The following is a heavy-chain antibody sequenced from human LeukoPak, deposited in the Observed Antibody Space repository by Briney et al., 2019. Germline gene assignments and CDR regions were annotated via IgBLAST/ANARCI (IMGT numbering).Heavy chain of an antibody. V-gene: IGHV4-4*09. CDR3: ARHTRSGDYNPYYM. Sequence: PAETLSLTCTVSGVSITNYYWGWARQRPGKGLEWVGYIHARGRTCYNPSLKSRVTMSGDTSKNHFSLGLSSVTAADTAIYYCARHTRSGDYNPYYMWGHVTMVTVS. J-gene: IGHJ3*02. D-gene: IGHD4-17*01. CDR2: IHARGRT. CDR1: GVSITNYY.